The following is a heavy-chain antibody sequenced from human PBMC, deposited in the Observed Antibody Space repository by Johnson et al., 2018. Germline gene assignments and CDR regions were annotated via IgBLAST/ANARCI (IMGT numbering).Heavy chain of an antibody. D-gene: IGHD3-10*01. V-gene: IGHV4-59*01. CDR1: GGSISTYY. CDR3: ARTNDRGIGYYYYMDV. CDR2: IYYSGSI. J-gene: IGHJ6*03. Sequence: QVQLQESGPGLVKPSETLSLTCTVSGGSISTYYWSWIRQPPGKGLEWLGYIYYSGSINYNPSLKSRVTISVDTSKNQFSLKLSSVTAADTAVDYCARTNDRGIGYYYYMDVWGKGTTVTVSS.